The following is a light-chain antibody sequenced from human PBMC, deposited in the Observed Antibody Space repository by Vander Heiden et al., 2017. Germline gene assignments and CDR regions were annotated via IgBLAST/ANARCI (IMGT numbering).Light chain of an antibody. CDR1: KLGDKY. V-gene: IGLV3-1*01. CDR3: QAWDSRTGAL. Sequence: SYELTQPPSVFVSSGRTATITCSGDKLGDKYVSWYRQNPGQSPVLVIYEDNMRPSGTPERFSGSNSGNTASLTISGTQTVDDADYYCQAWDSRTGALFGGGTKLTVL. CDR2: EDN. J-gene: IGLJ2*01.